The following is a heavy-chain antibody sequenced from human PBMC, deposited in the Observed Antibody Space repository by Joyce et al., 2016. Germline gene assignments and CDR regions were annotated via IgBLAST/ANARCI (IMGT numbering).Heavy chain of an antibody. CDR2: INRDGSST. CDR1: GFTFSSYW. V-gene: IGHV3-74*03. J-gene: IGHJ4*02. Sequence: EVQLVESGGGLVQPGGSLRLSCAASGFTFSSYWMYWVRKAPGKGLVWVSRINRDGSSTTYADSVKGRFTISRDNAKNTLYLQMNSLRAEDTAVYYCARLQRWSGPSDCWGQGTLVTVSS. CDR3: ARLQRWSGPSDC. D-gene: IGHD4-23*01.